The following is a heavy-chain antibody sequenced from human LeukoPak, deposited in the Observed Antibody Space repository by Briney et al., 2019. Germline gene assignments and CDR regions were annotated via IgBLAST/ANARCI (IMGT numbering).Heavy chain of an antibody. CDR1: GFTFSSYG. CDR2: IRYDGSNK. Sequence: PGGSLRLSCAASGFTFSSYGMHWVRQAPGKGLEWVAFIRYDGSNKYYADSVKGRFTISRGNSKNTLYLQMNSLRAEDTAVYYCAKGRGITVVVPAAIGDYWGQGTLVTVSS. J-gene: IGHJ4*02. D-gene: IGHD2-2*01. CDR3: AKGRGITVVVPAAIGDY. V-gene: IGHV3-30*02.